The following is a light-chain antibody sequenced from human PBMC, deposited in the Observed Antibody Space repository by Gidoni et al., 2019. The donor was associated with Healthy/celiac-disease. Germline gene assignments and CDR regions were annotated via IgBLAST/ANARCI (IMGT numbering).Light chain of an antibody. J-gene: IGKJ3*01. CDR1: QSVSSY. V-gene: IGKV3-11*01. Sequence: DILLTQSPATLSLSPGERATLSCRASQSVSSYLAWYQQKPGQAPRLLIYDASNRATGIPARLSGSGSGTDLTLTISSLEPEDFEVYYCQQRSNWPPGVTFGPGTKVDIK. CDR2: DAS. CDR3: QQRSNWPPGVT.